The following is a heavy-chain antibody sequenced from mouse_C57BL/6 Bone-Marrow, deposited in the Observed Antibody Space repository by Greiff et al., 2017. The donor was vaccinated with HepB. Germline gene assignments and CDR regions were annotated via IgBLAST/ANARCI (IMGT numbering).Heavy chain of an antibody. CDR2: ISSGSSTI. V-gene: IGHV5-17*01. CDR3: ARKDYYGSSPWFAY. Sequence: EVKLVESGGGLVKPGGSLKLSCAASGFTFSDYGMHWVRQAPEKGLEWVAYISSGSSTIYYADTVKGRVTISRDHAKNTLFLQMTSLRSEDTAMYYCARKDYYGSSPWFAYWGQGTLVTVSA. CDR1: GFTFSDYG. D-gene: IGHD1-1*01. J-gene: IGHJ3*01.